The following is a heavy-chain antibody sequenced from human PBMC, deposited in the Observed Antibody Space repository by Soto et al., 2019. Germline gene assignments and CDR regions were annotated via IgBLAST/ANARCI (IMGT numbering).Heavy chain of an antibody. CDR3: ARDLIMDGSSWYSTHYYYYYGMDV. D-gene: IGHD6-13*01. CDR1: GFTFSSYA. Sequence: GGSLRLSCAASGFTFSSYAMHWVRQAPGKGLEWVAVISYDGSNKYYADSVKGRFTISGDNSKNTLYLQMNSLRAEDTAVYYCARDLIMDGSSWYSTHYYYYYGMDVWGQGTTVTVSS. J-gene: IGHJ6*02. V-gene: IGHV3-30-3*01. CDR2: ISYDGSNK.